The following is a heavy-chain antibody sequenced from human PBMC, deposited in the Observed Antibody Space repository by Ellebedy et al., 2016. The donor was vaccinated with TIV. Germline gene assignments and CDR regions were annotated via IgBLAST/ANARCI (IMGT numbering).Heavy chain of an antibody. V-gene: IGHV1-18*04. D-gene: IGHD3-3*01. J-gene: IGHJ4*02. CDR3: ARDTLPYYDFWSGYCFDY. CDR1: GYSFTSYW. Sequence: GESLKISCKGSGYSFTSYWIGWVRQAPGQGLEWMGWISAYNGNTNYAQKLQGRVTMTTDTSTSTAYMELRSLRPDDTAVYYCARDTLPYYDFWSGYCFDYWGQGTLVTVSS. CDR2: ISAYNGNT.